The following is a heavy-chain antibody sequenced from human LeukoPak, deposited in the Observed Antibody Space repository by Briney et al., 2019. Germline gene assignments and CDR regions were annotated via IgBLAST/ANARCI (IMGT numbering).Heavy chain of an antibody. D-gene: IGHD2-15*01. CDR3: ARVSIAGSTIAFDM. V-gene: IGHV3-7*01. CDR2: IKQDGSER. J-gene: IGHJ3*02. CDR1: GFMFSSYW. Sequence: GSLRLSCAASGFMFSSYWMTWVRQAPGKGLEWVANIKQDGSERHYVDSVKGRFTISKDNAKNSLYLQMDSLRVEDTAVYYCARVSIAGSTIAFDMWGQGTMVTVSS.